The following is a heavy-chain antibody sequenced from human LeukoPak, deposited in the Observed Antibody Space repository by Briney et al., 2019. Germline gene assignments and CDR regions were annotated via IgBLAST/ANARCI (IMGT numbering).Heavy chain of an antibody. J-gene: IGHJ3*02. Sequence: PSETLSLTCTVSGDSMISYYWSWIRQPPGKGLEWIGYIHYSGSTNYNPSLRRRVTISVDTSKNQFSLKLSSVTAADAAMYYCARAPLALIVFDIWGQGTMVTVSS. D-gene: IGHD2-21*01. CDR3: ARAPLALIVFDI. CDR1: GDSMISYY. V-gene: IGHV4-59*01. CDR2: IHYSGST.